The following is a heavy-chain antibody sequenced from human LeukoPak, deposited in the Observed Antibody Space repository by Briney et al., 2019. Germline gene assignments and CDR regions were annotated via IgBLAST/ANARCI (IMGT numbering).Heavy chain of an antibody. Sequence: SETLSLTCTVSGGSISSYYWSWIRQPAGKGLEWIGRIYTSGSTNYNPSLKSRVTMSVDTSKNQFSLKLSSVTAADTAVYYCARTFQSTVPGIAGAGAFDYWGQGILVTVSS. CDR1: GGSISSYY. V-gene: IGHV4-4*07. D-gene: IGHD6-13*01. CDR2: IYTSGST. J-gene: IGHJ4*02. CDR3: ARTFQSTVPGIAGAGAFDY.